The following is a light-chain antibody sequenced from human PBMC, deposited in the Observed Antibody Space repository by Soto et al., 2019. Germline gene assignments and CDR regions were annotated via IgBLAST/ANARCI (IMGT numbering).Light chain of an antibody. Sequence: EIVLRQSLATLSLTPAQRATLFCRSSQSISRNSAWFQQKPGQAPRRLIYDASNRATGIPARFRGSRSGTDFTLSISSLEPEDFAVYYCQQRSNWPLFGGGTKVDIK. CDR1: QSISRN. J-gene: IGKJ4*01. CDR2: DAS. CDR3: QQRSNWPL. V-gene: IGKV3-11*01.